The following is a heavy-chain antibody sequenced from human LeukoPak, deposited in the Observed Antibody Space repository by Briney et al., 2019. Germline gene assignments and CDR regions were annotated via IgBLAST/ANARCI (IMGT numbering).Heavy chain of an antibody. CDR2: IWYDGSNK. Sequence: GGSLRLSCAASGFTFSSYAMHWVRQAPGKGLEWVAVIWYDGSNKYYADSVKGRFTISRDNSKNTLYLQMNSLRAEDTAVYYCARGDDYGDYVWLSHYYYYGMDVWGQGTTVTVSS. V-gene: IGHV3-33*08. CDR3: ARGDDYGDYVWLSHYYYYGMDV. CDR1: GFTFSSYA. J-gene: IGHJ6*02. D-gene: IGHD4-17*01.